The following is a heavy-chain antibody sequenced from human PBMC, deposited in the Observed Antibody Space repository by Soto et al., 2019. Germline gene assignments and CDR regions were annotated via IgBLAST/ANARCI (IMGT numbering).Heavy chain of an antibody. V-gene: IGHV3-9*01. CDR3: AKGRYDFWSPYYFDS. Sequence: DVQLVESGGRLVQPGRSLRLSCVGTGLNFDDFAMHWVRQAPGKGLEWVSGITWNSRVLDYADSVKGRFTISRDNARNSLYLQMDSLRDEDTDLYYCAKGRYDFWSPYYFDSWGQGTLVTVPS. CDR1: GLNFDDFA. D-gene: IGHD3-3*01. J-gene: IGHJ4*02. CDR2: ITWNSRVL.